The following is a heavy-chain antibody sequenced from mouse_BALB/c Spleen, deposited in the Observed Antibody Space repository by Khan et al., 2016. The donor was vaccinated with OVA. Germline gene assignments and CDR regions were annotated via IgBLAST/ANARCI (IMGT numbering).Heavy chain of an antibody. J-gene: IGHJ4*01. CDR3: ARHEDGNDGYYDYAMDY. CDR2: FYPGSGTI. V-gene: IGHV1-62-2*01. Sequence: QVQLQQSGAELVKPGASVKLSCKASGYTFTENIIHWVKQRSGQGLEWIGWFYPGSGTIECNEKFKDKATLTADKSSSTVYMELSRLTSEDSAVYFCARHEDGNDGYYDYAMDYWGQGTSVTVSS. D-gene: IGHD2-3*01. CDR1: GYTFTENI.